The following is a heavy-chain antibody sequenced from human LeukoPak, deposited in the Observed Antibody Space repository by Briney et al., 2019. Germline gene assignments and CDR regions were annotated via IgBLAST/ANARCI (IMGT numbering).Heavy chain of an antibody. Sequence: SETLSLTCTVSGGSISLSFWSWLRQPAGKGLEWVGRLYPCGRTENNPSLKSRVSISLDAPKSQFSLRLTSVTAADTAVYFCARDAGSGWYYFDSWGQGTRVTVSS. V-gene: IGHV4-4*07. D-gene: IGHD6-19*01. CDR1: GGSISLSF. J-gene: IGHJ4*02. CDR3: ARDAGSGWYYFDS. CDR2: LYPCGRT.